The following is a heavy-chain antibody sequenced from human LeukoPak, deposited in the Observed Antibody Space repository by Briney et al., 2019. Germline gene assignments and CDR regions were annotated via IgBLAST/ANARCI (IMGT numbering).Heavy chain of an antibody. CDR1: GYTFTGYY. CDR2: INPNSGGT. D-gene: IGHD3-22*01. CDR3: ARSYDSSGYSDY. Sequence: ASVKVSCKASGYTFTGYYMHWVRQAPGQGLEWMGWINPNSGGTNYAQKFQGRVTMTRDTSISTAYKELSRLRSDDTAVYYCARSYDSSGYSDYWGQGTLVTVSS. V-gene: IGHV1-2*02. J-gene: IGHJ4*02.